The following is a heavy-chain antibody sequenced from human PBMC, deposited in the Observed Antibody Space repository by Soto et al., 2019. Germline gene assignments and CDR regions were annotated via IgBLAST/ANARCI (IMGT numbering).Heavy chain of an antibody. D-gene: IGHD3-3*01. Sequence: GGSLRLSCAASGFTFSNYWMSWVRQAPGKGLEWVANIKQDGSEKYYVDSVKGRFTISRDNAKNSLYLQMNSLRGEDTAVYYCARDQYYDFWSGRKWFDPWGQGTLVTVSS. CDR2: IKQDGSEK. CDR1: GFTFSNYW. CDR3: ARDQYYDFWSGRKWFDP. V-gene: IGHV3-7*01. J-gene: IGHJ5*02.